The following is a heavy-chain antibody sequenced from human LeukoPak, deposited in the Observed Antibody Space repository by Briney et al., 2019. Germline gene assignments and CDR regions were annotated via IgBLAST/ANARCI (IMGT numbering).Heavy chain of an antibody. V-gene: IGHV4-59*01. CDR2: IYYSGST. CDR1: GGFISSYY. CDR3: ARVRRRLDAFDI. Sequence: SETLSLTCTVSGGFISSYYWSWIRQPPGKGLEWIGYIYYSGSTNYNPSLKSRVTISVDTSKNQFSLKLSSVTAADTAVYYCARVRRRLDAFDIWGQGTMVTVSS. J-gene: IGHJ3*02.